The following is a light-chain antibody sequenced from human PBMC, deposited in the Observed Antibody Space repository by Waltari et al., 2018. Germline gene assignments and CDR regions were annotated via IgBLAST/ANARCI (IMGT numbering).Light chain of an antibody. Sequence: AIQMTQSPSSLSASVGDRVTIACRASQDIGDNLGWYQQKQGKAPQLLIYAASILQNGVPPRFSGSGSGTDFTLTISSLQPEDVATYYGQRTYNARWTFGQGTKVEIK. J-gene: IGKJ1*01. CDR2: AAS. CDR3: QRTYNARWT. CDR1: QDIGDN. V-gene: IGKV1-6*01.